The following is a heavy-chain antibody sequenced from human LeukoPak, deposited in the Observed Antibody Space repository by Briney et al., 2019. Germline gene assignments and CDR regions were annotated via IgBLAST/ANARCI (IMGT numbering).Heavy chain of an antibody. CDR1: GDTVSTNSAA. CDR3: AREGPDAFDI. Sequence: SQTLSLTCATSGDTVSTNSAAWNWVRQSPSRGLEWLGRTYYRSKWYIDYAVSVKSRITINPDTSKNQLSLQLNSVTPEDTAVYYCAREGPDAFDIWGQGTMVTVSS. J-gene: IGHJ3*02. V-gene: IGHV6-1*01. CDR2: TYYRSKWYI.